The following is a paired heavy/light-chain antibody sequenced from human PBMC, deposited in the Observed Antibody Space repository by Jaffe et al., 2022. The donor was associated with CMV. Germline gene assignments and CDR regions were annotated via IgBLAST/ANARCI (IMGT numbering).Heavy chain of an antibody. Sequence: QVQLQESGPGLVKPSETLSLTCTVSGGSISSINNYYWNWIRQPPGKGLEWIGYIYYSGSTNYSPSLKSRVTISVHTSKNQFSLRLSSVTAADTAVYYCARGKQLSGMDVWGQGTTVTVSS. CDR1: GGSISSINNYY. D-gene: IGHD6-6*01. V-gene: IGHV4-61*01. J-gene: IGHJ6*02. CDR2: IYYSGST. CDR3: ARGKQLSGMDV.
Light chain of an antibody. CDR3: QVWDSSSDHYV. J-gene: IGLJ1*01. CDR2: YDS. Sequence: SYVLTQPPSVSVAPGKTARITCGGNNIGSKSVHWYLQKPGQAPVLVIYYDSDRPSGIPERFSGSNSGNTATLTISRVEAGDEADYYCQVWDSSSDHYVFGTGTKVTVL. CDR1: NIGSKS. V-gene: IGLV3-21*04.